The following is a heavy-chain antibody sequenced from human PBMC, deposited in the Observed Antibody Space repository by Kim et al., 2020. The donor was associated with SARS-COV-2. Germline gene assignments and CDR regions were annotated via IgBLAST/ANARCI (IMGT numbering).Heavy chain of an antibody. Sequence: GGSLRLSCAASGFTFSSYGMHWVRQAPGKGMEWVAVIWYDGSNKYYADSVKGRFTISRDNSKNTLYLQMNSMRAEDTAVYYCARNWVTVTTTGDVEYWG. D-gene: IGHD4-17*01. CDR1: GFTFSSYG. V-gene: IGHV3-33*01. CDR3: ARNWVTVTTTGDVEY. J-gene: IGHJ4*01. CDR2: IWYDGSNK.